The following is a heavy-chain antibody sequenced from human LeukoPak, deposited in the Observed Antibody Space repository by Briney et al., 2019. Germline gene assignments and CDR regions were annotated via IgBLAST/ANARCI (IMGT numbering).Heavy chain of an antibody. CDR1: GFTFSSYA. V-gene: IGHV3-30*04. CDR3: ARRAYCSGGSCYSAVPPGVY. D-gene: IGHD2-15*01. J-gene: IGHJ4*02. CDR2: ISYDGSNK. Sequence: GGSLRLSCAASGFTFSSYAMHWVRQAPGKGLEWVAVISYDGSNKYYADSVKGRFTISRDNSKNTLYLRMNSLRAEDTAVYYCARRAYCSGGSCYSAVPPGVYWGQGTLVTVSS.